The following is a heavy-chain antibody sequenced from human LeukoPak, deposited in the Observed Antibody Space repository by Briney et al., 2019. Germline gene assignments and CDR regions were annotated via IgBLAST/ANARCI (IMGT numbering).Heavy chain of an antibody. CDR2: INHSGIT. J-gene: IGHJ6*03. D-gene: IGHD4-17*01. CDR1: GGSFSGYY. Sequence: PSETLSLTCAVYGGSFSGYYWSWIRQPPGKGLEWVGEINHSGITNDNPTLKSRCTISVDTSKNQFSMKLSSVTAADTAVYYCARGGDHTVTTFGYYYYMDVWGKGTTVTVSS. CDR3: ARGGDHTVTTFGYYYYMDV. V-gene: IGHV4-34*01.